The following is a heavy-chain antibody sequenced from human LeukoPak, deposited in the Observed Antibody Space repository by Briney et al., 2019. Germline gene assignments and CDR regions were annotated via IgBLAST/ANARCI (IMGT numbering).Heavy chain of an antibody. J-gene: IGHJ6*03. Sequence: GGSLRLSCAASGFTFSSYAMSWVRQAPGKGLEWVSGISGSGGSTYYADSVKGRFTISRDNSKNTLFLQMNSLRAEDTAVYYCAKRRGLELLYYYYMDVWGKGTTVTVSS. D-gene: IGHD1-7*01. CDR1: GFTFSSYA. CDR2: ISGSGGST. CDR3: AKRRGLELLYYYYMDV. V-gene: IGHV3-23*01.